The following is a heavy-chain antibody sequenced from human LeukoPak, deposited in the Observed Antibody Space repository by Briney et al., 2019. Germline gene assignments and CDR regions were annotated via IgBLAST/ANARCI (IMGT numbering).Heavy chain of an antibody. D-gene: IGHD2-21*02. CDR3: ARGRYCGGDCPLDAFDI. CDR2: IYPGDSDT. Sequence: GESLKISXKGSGYSFNSYWIGWVRQMPGKGLEWMGIIYPGDSDTIYSPSFQGQVTISADKSISTAYLQWSSLKASDTAMYYCARGRYCGGDCPLDAFDIWGQGTMVTVSS. CDR1: GYSFNSYW. V-gene: IGHV5-51*01. J-gene: IGHJ3*02.